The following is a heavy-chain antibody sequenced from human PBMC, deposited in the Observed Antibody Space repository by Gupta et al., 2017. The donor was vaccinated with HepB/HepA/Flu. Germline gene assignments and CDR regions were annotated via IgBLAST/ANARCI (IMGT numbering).Heavy chain of an antibody. J-gene: IGHJ4*02. V-gene: IGHV4-39*01. D-gene: IGHD1-26*01. CDR1: GASISSSRYY. Sequence: QLQLQESGPGLVKPSETLSLTCTVSGASISSSRYYWAWIRQPPGKGLEWIGSIYYSGSTYYSPSLKSRVTISVDTSKSQFSLKLTSVTAADTAVYYCASEEWEPLSRIADHWGQGTLVTVSS. CDR2: IYYSGST. CDR3: ASEEWEPLSRIADH.